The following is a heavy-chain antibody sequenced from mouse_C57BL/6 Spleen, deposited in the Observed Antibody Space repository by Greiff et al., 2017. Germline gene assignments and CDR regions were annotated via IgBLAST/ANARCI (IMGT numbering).Heavy chain of an antibody. CDR2: IYPGDGDT. V-gene: IGHV1-82*01. CDR1: GYAFSSSW. D-gene: IGHD3-2*02. CDR3: ARESSGYPPFDY. Sequence: VKPGASVKISCKASGYAFSSSWMNWVKQRPGKGLEWIGRIYPGDGDTNYNGKFKGKATLTADKSSSTAYMQLSSLTSEDSAVYFCARESSGYPPFDYWGQGTTLTVSS. J-gene: IGHJ2*01.